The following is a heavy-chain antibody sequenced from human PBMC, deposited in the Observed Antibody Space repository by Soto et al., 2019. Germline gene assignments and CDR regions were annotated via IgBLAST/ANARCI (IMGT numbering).Heavy chain of an antibody. J-gene: IGHJ5*02. Sequence: ASVKVSCKAAGYTFTSYAMHWVRQAPGQRLEWMGWINAGNGNTKYSQKFQGRVTITRDTSASTAYMELSSLRSDDTAVYYCARETTVTTYRWFDPWGQGTLVTVSS. D-gene: IGHD4-17*01. CDR1: GYTFTSYA. CDR3: ARETTVTTYRWFDP. CDR2: INAGNGNT. V-gene: IGHV1-3*01.